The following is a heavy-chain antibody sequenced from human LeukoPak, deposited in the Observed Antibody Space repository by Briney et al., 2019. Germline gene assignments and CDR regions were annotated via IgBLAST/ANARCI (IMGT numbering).Heavy chain of an antibody. V-gene: IGHV1-8*02. J-gene: IGHJ4*02. CDR1: GYTFTSYG. Sequence: GASVKVSCKASGYTFTSYGISWVRQAPGQGLEWMGWMNPNSGNTGYAQKFQGRVTMTRNTSISTAYMELSSLRSEDTAVYYCARGLPGPHYFDYWGQGTLVTVSS. CDR3: ARGLPGPHYFDY. CDR2: MNPNSGNT.